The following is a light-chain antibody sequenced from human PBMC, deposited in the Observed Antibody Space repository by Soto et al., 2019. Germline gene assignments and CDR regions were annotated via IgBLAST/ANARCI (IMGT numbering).Light chain of an antibody. CDR2: LEGSGSY. CDR1: SGHSSYI. J-gene: IGLJ3*02. CDR3: ETWDSNTHV. V-gene: IGLV4-60*02. Sequence: QSVLTQSSSASASLGSSVKLTCTLSSGHSSYIIAWHQQQPGKAPRYLMKLEGSGSYNKGSGVPDRFSGSSSGADRYLTISTLPFEDEADYCCETWDSNTHVFGGGTKLTVL.